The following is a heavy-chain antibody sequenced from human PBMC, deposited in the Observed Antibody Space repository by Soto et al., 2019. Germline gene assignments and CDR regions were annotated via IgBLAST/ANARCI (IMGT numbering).Heavy chain of an antibody. D-gene: IGHD3-10*01. CDR2: IKSKTDGGTT. CDR3: TTDSPMVRGAHATDY. V-gene: IGHV3-15*01. Sequence: EVQLVESGGGLVKPGGSLRLSCAASGFTFSNAWMSWVRQAPGKGLEWVGRIKSKTDGGTTDYAAPVKGRFTISRDDSKNTLYLQMNSLKTEDTAVYYCTTDSPMVRGAHATDYWGQGTLVTVSS. CDR1: GFTFSNAW. J-gene: IGHJ4*02.